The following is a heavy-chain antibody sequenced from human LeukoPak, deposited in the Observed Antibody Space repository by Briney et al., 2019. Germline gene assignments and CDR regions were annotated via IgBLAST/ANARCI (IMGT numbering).Heavy chain of an antibody. J-gene: IGHJ4*02. Sequence: GGSLRLSCVASGFTFSDYYMSWSRQAPGKGLEWVSYISTSGSTMYYADSVKGRFTISRDNAKNSLYLQMNSLRAEDTAVYYCARDSHAKNDSSGYQFDYWGQGTPVTVSS. CDR2: ISTSGSTM. V-gene: IGHV3-11*04. CDR3: ARDSHAKNDSSGYQFDY. CDR1: GFTFSDYY. D-gene: IGHD3-22*01.